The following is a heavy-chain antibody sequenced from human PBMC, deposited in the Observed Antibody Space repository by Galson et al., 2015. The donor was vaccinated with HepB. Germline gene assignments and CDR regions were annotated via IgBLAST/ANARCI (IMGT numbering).Heavy chain of an antibody. D-gene: IGHD4-17*01. J-gene: IGHJ4*02. CDR1: GFTFSDYY. Sequence: SLRLSCAASGFTFSDYYMSWTRQAPGKGLEWVSYISSSSTYTNYADSVKGRFTISRDNAKNSLYLQLNSLRAEDTAVYYCARVADADYGDHSHFDYWGQGTLVTVSS. CDR2: ISSSSTYT. CDR3: ARVADADYGDHSHFDY. V-gene: IGHV3-11*06.